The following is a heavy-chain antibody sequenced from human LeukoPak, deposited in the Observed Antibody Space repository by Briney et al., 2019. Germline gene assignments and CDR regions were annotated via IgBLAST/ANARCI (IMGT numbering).Heavy chain of an antibody. J-gene: IGHJ5*02. CDR2: INPNSGGT. Sequence: ASVKVSCKASGYTFTGYYMHWVLQAPGQGLEWMGWINPNSGGTNYAQKFQGRVTMTRDTSISTAYMELSRLRSDDTAVYYCARNLIAVAGTDWFDPWGQGTLVTVSS. D-gene: IGHD6-19*01. CDR3: ARNLIAVAGTDWFDP. V-gene: IGHV1-2*02. CDR1: GYTFTGYY.